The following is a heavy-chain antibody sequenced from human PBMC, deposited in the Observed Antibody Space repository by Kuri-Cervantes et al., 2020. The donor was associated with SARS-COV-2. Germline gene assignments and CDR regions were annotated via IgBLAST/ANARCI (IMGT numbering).Heavy chain of an antibody. CDR1: GYTFTSYY. Sequence: ASVKVSCKASGYTFTSYYMHWVRQAPGQGLEWMGIINPSGGSTSYAQKFQGRVTMTRDTSTSTVYMELSSLRSEDTAVYYCARPQYSGSYGDRYYFDYWGQGTLVTVSS. J-gene: IGHJ4*02. CDR2: INPSGGST. V-gene: IGHV1-46*01. CDR3: ARPQYSGSYGDRYYFDY. D-gene: IGHD1-26*01.